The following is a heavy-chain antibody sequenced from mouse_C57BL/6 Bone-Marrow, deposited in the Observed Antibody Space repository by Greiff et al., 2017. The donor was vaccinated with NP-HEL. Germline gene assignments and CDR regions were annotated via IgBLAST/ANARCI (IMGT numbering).Heavy chain of an antibody. CDR1: GYTFTSYW. J-gene: IGHJ3*01. CDR3: ARGAY. CDR2: IDPSDSYT. V-gene: IGHV1-69*01. Sequence: QVQLQQPGAELVMPGASVKLSCKASGYTFTSYWMHWVKQRPGQGLEWIGAIDPSDSYTNYTQKFKGKSTLTVDKSSSTAYMQLSSLTSEDSSVYYCARGAYWGQGTLVTVSA.